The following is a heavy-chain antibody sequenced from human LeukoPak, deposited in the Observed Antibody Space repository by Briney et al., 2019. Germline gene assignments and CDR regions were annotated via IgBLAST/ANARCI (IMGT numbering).Heavy chain of an antibody. CDR1: GDSINSYY. CDR2: IYTSGT. V-gene: IGHV4-4*07. Sequence: SETLSLTCSVSGDSINSYYWIWLAQPAGRGLEWMVRIYTSGTDYNPSLKSRVTMSIDTSKNQFSLKLSSVTAADTAVYYWARAGTDGYSHFDDWGQGTLVTVSS. CDR3: ARAGTDGYSHFDD. J-gene: IGHJ4*02. D-gene: IGHD3-22*01.